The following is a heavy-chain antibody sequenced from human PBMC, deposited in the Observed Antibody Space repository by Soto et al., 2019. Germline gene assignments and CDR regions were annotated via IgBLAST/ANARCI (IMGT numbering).Heavy chain of an antibody. Sequence: QVQLQESGPGLVKPSETLSLTCTVSGGSISSYYWSWIRQPPGKGLEWIGYIYYSGSTNYNPSLKSRVTISVDTSKNQFSLKLSSVTAADTAVYYCASIEGGWELPRDYWGQGTLVTVSS. D-gene: IGHD1-26*01. V-gene: IGHV4-59*08. CDR2: IYYSGST. CDR1: GGSISSYY. CDR3: ASIEGGWELPRDY. J-gene: IGHJ4*02.